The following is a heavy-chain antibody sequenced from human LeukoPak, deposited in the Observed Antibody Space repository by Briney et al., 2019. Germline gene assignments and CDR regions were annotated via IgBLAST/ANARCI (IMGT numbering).Heavy chain of an antibody. CDR3: ARGAVVVTNYFDF. CDR1: GFTFSSFA. Sequence: GGSLRLSCEASGFTFSSFAMHWVRQAPGRGLEYVSAISSNGGSTYYANSVKGRFTISRDNSKNTLYLQMGSLRAEDMAVYYCARGAVVVTNYFDFWGQGTLVTVSS. CDR2: ISSNGGST. V-gene: IGHV3-64*01. D-gene: IGHD3-22*01. J-gene: IGHJ4*02.